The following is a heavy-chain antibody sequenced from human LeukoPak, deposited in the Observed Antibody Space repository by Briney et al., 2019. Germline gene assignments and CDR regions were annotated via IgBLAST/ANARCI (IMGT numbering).Heavy chain of an antibody. D-gene: IGHD6-19*01. V-gene: IGHV3-30-3*01. J-gene: IGHJ4*02. CDR1: GFTFSSYA. CDR2: ISYDGSNK. Sequence: PGGSLRLSCAASGFTFSSYAMHWVRQAPGKGLEWVAVISYDGSNKYYADSVKGRFTISRDNSKNTLYLQMNSLRAEDTAVYYCARDLHPGIAVAGTWYWGQGTLVTVSS. CDR3: ARDLHPGIAVAGTWY.